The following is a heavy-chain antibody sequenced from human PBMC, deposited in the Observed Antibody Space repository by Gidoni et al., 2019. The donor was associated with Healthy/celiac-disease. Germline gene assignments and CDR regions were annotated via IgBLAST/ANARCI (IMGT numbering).Heavy chain of an antibody. Sequence: EVQLLESGGGLVQPGGSLRLSCAASGFTFSSSAMSWVRQAPGTGLEWVSAISGSGGSTYYADSVKGRFIISRDNSKNTLYLQMNSLRAEDTAVYYCAKGADPRPLYSSGWYYFDYWGQGTLVTVSS. D-gene: IGHD6-19*01. V-gene: IGHV3-23*01. CDR1: GFTFSSSA. J-gene: IGHJ4*02. CDR3: AKGADPRPLYSSGWYYFDY. CDR2: ISGSGGST.